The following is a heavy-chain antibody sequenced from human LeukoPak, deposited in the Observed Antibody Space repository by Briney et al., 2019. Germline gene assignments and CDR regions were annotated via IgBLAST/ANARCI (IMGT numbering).Heavy chain of an antibody. Sequence: SETLSLTCAVYGGSFSGYYWSWIRQPPGKGLEWIWEINHSGSTNYNPSLKSRVTISVDTSKNQFSLKLSSVTAADTAVYYCARGGAATSYYYYYYMDVWGKGTTVTVSS. D-gene: IGHD6-13*01. J-gene: IGHJ6*03. CDR1: GGSFSGYY. CDR2: INHSGST. V-gene: IGHV4-34*01. CDR3: ARGGAATSYYYYYYMDV.